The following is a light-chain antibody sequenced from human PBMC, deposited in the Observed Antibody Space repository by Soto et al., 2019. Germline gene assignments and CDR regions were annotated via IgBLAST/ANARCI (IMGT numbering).Light chain of an antibody. J-gene: IGLJ1*01. CDR2: DVG. CDR1: SSDVGGYNY. Sequence: QSALTQPASVSGSPGQSITISCPGTSSDVGGYNYVSWYQQHPGKAPKLMIYDVGNRPSGVSNRFSGSKSGNTASLTISGLQAEDEADYYCSSYTSSSTPYVFGTGTKITVL. V-gene: IGLV2-14*01. CDR3: SSYTSSSTPYV.